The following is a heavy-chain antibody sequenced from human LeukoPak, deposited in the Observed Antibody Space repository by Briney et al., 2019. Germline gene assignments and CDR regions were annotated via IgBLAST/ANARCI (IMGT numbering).Heavy chain of an antibody. CDR2: IIPILGIA. CDR1: GGTFSSYA. J-gene: IGHJ4*02. Sequence: GASVNVSCKASGGTFSSYAISWVRQAPGQGLEWMGRIIPILGIANYAQKFQGRVTITADKSTSTAYMELSSLRSEDTAVYYCARVDTAMVIDYWGQRTLVTVSS. D-gene: IGHD5-18*01. V-gene: IGHV1-69*04. CDR3: ARVDTAMVIDY.